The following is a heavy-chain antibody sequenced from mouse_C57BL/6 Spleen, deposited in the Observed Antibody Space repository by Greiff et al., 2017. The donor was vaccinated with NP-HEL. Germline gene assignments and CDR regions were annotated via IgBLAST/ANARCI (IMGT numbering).Heavy chain of an antibody. CDR2: IRNKANGYTT. J-gene: IGHJ4*01. CDR1: GFTFTDYY. V-gene: IGHV7-3*01. Sequence: DVHLVESGGGLVQPGGSLSLSCAASGFTFTDYYMSWVRQPPGKALEWLGFIRNKANGYTTEYSASVKGRFTISRDNSQSILYLQMNALGAEDSATYYCARYIRGADYYAMDYWGQGTSVTVSS. CDR3: ARYIRGADYYAMDY.